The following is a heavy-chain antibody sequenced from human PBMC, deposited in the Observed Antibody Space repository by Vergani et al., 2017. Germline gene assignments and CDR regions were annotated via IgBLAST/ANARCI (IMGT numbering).Heavy chain of an antibody. Sequence: EVQLLESGGGLVKPGGSLRLSCAASGFTFSSYSMNWVRQAPGKGLEWVSSISSSSSYIYYADSVKGRFTISRDNAKNSLYLQMNSLRAEDTAVYYCARDHDCSGGSCYRTYYYYGMDVWGQGTTVTVSS. CDR1: GFTFSSYS. D-gene: IGHD2-15*01. J-gene: IGHJ6*02. CDR2: ISSSSSYI. V-gene: IGHV3-21*01. CDR3: ARDHDCSGGSCYRTYYYYGMDV.